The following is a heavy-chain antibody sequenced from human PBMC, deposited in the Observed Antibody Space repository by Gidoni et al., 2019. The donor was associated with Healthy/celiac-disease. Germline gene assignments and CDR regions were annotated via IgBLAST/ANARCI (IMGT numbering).Heavy chain of an antibody. D-gene: IGHD6-13*01. V-gene: IGHV3-23*01. CDR2: ISASGGRT. Sequence: EVQLLESGGGLVQPGGSLRLSGAASGFTFISYAMSWVRQAPGKGLEWVSAISASGGRTYYADSVKGRFTISRDNSKNTLYLQMNSLRAEDTAVYYCAKDSHLIAAAAHFDYWGQGTLVTVSS. CDR3: AKDSHLIAAAAHFDY. CDR1: GFTFISYA. J-gene: IGHJ4*02.